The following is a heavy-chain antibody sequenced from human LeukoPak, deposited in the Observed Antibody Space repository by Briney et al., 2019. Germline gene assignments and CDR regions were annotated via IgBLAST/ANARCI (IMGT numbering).Heavy chain of an antibody. J-gene: IGHJ4*02. D-gene: IGHD1-26*01. V-gene: IGHV1-69*05. Sequence: SVKVSCKASGDTFSSYAISWVRQAPGQGPEWMGGIIPIFGTTNYAQKFQGRVTVTTDESTSAAYMELSSLRFGDTAVYYCAMGSGSYHPGNYWGQGTLVTVSS. CDR1: GDTFSSYA. CDR2: IIPIFGTT. CDR3: AMGSGSYHPGNY.